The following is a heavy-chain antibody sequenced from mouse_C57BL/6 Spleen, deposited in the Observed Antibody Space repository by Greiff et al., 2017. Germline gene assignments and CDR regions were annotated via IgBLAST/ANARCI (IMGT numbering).Heavy chain of an antibody. CDR1: GYAFSSYW. V-gene: IGHV1-80*01. CDR3: ARGGAIYYGNSFAMDD. D-gene: IGHD2-1*01. CDR2: IYPGDGDT. J-gene: IGHJ4*01. Sequence: QVPLQQSGAELVKPGASVKISCKASGYAFSSYWMNWVKQRPGKGLEWIGQIYPGDGDTNYNGKFKGKATLTADNSSSTAFRQLSSLTSEDSAVYFCARGGAIYYGNSFAMDDWGQGTSVTVSS.